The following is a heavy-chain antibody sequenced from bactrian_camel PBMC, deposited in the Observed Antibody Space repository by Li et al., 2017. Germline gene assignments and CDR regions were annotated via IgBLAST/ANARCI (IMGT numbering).Heavy chain of an antibody. CDR1: GSTPRC. D-gene: IGHD6*01. CDR2: IESDGST. V-gene: IGHV3S53*01. CDR3: AAYGGNWFRCLLQEGDSTY. J-gene: IGHJ4*01. Sequence: HVQLVESGGDSVQAGGSLRLSCVASGSTPRCMGWWRQIPDREREGVAGIESDGSTSYADSVKGRFTISQDSAKNILYLQMHSLKPEDTAMYYCAAYGGNWFRCLLQEGDSTYWGQGTQVTVS.